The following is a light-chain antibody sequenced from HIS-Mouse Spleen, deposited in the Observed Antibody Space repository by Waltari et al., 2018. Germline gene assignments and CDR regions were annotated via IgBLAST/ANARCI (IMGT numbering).Light chain of an antibody. CDR1: SSNIGSNT. CDR2: CNN. CDR3: AAWDDSLNGPVV. V-gene: IGLV1-44*01. J-gene: IGLJ2*01. Sequence: QSVLTQPPSASGTPGQRVTISCSGSSSNIGSNTVNWYQQLPGTAPKLLIDCNNQRASGVPDRFSGSKSGTSASLAISGLQSEDEADYYCAAWDDSLNGPVVFGGGTKLTVL.